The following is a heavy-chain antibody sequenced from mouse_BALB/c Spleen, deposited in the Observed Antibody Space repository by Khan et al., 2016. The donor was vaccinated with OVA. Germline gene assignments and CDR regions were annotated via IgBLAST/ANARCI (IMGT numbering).Heavy chain of an antibody. J-gene: IGHJ2*01. D-gene: IGHD1-2*01. Sequence: EVQLQESGPGLVKPSQSLSLTCNVTGYSFTSGYGWKWNRQLPGNKLEWMGVITYSGSTNYNPSFKSQTSITRDKSKNQSYLQLNSVTTDKTATYYCARTARIKYWGQGTTLTVSS. V-gene: IGHV3-1*02. CDR2: ITYSGST. CDR3: ARTARIKY. CDR1: GYSFTSGYG.